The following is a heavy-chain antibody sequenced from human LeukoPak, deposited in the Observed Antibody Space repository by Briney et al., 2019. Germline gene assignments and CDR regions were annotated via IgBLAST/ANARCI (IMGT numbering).Heavy chain of an antibody. CDR1: GGTFSSYA. V-gene: IGHV1-69*04. CDR2: IIPILGIA. J-gene: IGHJ4*02. Sequence: GASVKVSCKSSGGTFSSYAISWVRQAPGQGLEWMGRIIPILGIANYAQKFQGRVTITANKSTSTAYMELSSLRSEDTAVYYCARDEIWGDYYDSSGYPDYWGQGTLVTVSS. CDR3: ARDEIWGDYYDSSGYPDY. D-gene: IGHD3-22*01.